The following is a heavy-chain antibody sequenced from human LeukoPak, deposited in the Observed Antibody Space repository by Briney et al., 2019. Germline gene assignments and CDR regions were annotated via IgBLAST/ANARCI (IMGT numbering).Heavy chain of an antibody. CDR1: GFTFSTYE. V-gene: IGHV3-13*04. D-gene: IGHD2-2*01. CDR3: ARDVPIDGAFDI. CDR2: IYLSGDT. Sequence: GGSLRLSCAASGFTFSTYEMHWVRQAAGKGLEWVSAIYLSGDTYYLDSVKGRFTISRDNAKNSLYLQMNSLRDEDTAVYYCARDVPIDGAFDIWGQGTMVTVSS. J-gene: IGHJ3*02.